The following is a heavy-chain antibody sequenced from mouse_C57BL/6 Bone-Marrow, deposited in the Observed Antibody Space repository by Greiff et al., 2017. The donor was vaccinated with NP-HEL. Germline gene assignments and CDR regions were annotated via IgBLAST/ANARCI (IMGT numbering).Heavy chain of an antibody. CDR2: INPYNGGT. CDR3: ARKAGGEYFDY. CDR1: GYTFTDYY. Sequence: EVQLQQSGPVLVKPGASVKMSCKASGYTFTDYYMNWVKQSHGKSLEWIGVINPYNGGTSYNQKFKGKATLTVDKSSSTAYMELTSLTSEDSAVYYCARKAGGEYFDYWGQGTTLTVSS. J-gene: IGHJ2*01. D-gene: IGHD3-1*01. V-gene: IGHV1-19*01.